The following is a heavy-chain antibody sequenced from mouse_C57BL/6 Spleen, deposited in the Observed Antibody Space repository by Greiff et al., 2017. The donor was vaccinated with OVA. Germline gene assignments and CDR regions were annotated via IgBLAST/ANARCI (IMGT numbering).Heavy chain of an antibody. CDR1: GFSLTSYG. Sequence: QVQLQQSGPGLVQPSQSLSITCTASGFSLTSYGVHWVRQSPGKGLEWLGVIWSGGSTDYNAAFISRLSISKDNSKSQVFFKMNSLQADDTAIYYCARRGDYDYAMDYWGQGTSVTVSS. V-gene: IGHV2-2*01. CDR3: ARRGDYDYAMDY. CDR2: IWSGGST. J-gene: IGHJ4*01. D-gene: IGHD2-4*01.